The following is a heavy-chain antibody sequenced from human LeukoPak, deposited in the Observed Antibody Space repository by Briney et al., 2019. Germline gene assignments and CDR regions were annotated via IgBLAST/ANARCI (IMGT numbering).Heavy chain of an antibody. Sequence: GGSLGLSCAASGFKFSDYSMNWVRQVPGKGLEWISYIGIDSGNTNYADSVKGRFTISGDKAKNSLYLQMNSLRVEDTAVYYCARVDVVVPASRYYYYGMDVWGQGTTVTVSS. V-gene: IGHV3-48*01. CDR1: GFKFSDYS. J-gene: IGHJ6*02. CDR2: IGIDSGNT. D-gene: IGHD2-2*01. CDR3: ARVDVVVPASRYYYYGMDV.